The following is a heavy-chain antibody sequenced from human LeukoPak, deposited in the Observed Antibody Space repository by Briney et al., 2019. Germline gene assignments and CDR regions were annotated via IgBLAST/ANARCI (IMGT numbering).Heavy chain of an antibody. CDR3: ARRGASFDSNFDY. D-gene: IGHD3-9*01. V-gene: IGHV4-39*01. J-gene: IGHJ4*02. Sequence: ETLCLTCTVSGGSISSSSYYWGWIRQPPGKGLEWIGSIYYSGSTYYNPSSKSRVTISVDTSKNQFSLKLSSVTAADTAVYYCARRGASFDSNFDYWGEGTLASVSS. CDR2: IYYSGST. CDR1: GGSISSSSYY.